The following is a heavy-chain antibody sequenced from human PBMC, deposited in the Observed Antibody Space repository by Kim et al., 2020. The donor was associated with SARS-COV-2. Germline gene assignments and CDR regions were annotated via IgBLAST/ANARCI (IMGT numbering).Heavy chain of an antibody. V-gene: IGHV1-2*06. D-gene: IGHD5-12*01. CDR1: GYTFTGYY. CDR2: INPNSGGT. CDR3: ARDPSRDGYNWVDY. J-gene: IGHJ4*02. Sequence: ASVKVSCKASGYTFTGYYMHWVRQAPGQGLEWMGRINPNSGGTNYAQKFQGRVTMTRDTSISTAYMELSRLRSDDTAVYYCARDPSRDGYNWVDYWGQGTLVTVSS.